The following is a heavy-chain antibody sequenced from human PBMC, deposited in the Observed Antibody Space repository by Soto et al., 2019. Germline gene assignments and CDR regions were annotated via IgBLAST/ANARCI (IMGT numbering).Heavy chain of an antibody. V-gene: IGHV4-39*01. J-gene: IGHJ4*02. Sequence: QLQLQESGPGLVKPSETLALTCTVSDGSINTSDYFWGWIRQPPGKGLEWIGGVYYTGTTSYNPSLKSRLTISADTSKNQFSLRLSSVTAADTAVYYCARLYLAHSTGTPGIDHWGQGALVTVSS. D-gene: IGHD1-1*01. CDR3: ARLYLAHSTGTPGIDH. CDR2: VYYTGTT. CDR1: DGSINTSDYF.